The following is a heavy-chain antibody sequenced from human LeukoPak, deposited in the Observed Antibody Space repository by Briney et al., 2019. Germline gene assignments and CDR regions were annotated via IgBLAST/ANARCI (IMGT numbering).Heavy chain of an antibody. CDR2: IYHSGNT. J-gene: IGHJ4*02. CDR1: GYSISSGYY. D-gene: IGHD3-22*01. CDR3: ARLKDSSGYYPYYFDY. V-gene: IGHV4-38-2*01. Sequence: PSETLSLTCAVSGYSISSGYYWGWLRQPPGKGLEWIGSIYHSGNTYYNPSLKSRVTISLGTSKNQFSLKLSSVTAADTAVYYCARLKDSSGYYPYYFDYWGQGTLVAVSS.